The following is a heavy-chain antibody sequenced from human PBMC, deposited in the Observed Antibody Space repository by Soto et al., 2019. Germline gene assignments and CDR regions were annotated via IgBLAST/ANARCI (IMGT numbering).Heavy chain of an antibody. CDR2: INAGNGNT. CDR3: ARAVAVPADFDY. J-gene: IGHJ4*02. Sequence: ASVQVSCKASGYTFTAYAMRWVRQAPGQRLEWMGWINAGNGNTKYSQKFQGRVTITRDTSASTAYMELSSLRSEDTAVYYCARAVAVPADFDYWGQGTLVTVSS. CDR1: GYTFTAYA. V-gene: IGHV1-3*01. D-gene: IGHD6-19*01.